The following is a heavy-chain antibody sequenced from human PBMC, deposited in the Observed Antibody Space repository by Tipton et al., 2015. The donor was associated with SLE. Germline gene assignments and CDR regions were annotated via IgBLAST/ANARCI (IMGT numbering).Heavy chain of an antibody. Sequence: TLSLTCTVSGGSISSYYWSWIRQPPGKGLEWIGYLYYSGSTNYNPSLKSRVTISVDTSKNHFSLKLSSVTAADPAVYYCARVRGRGYFQHWGQGTLVTVSS. D-gene: IGHD3-10*01. J-gene: IGHJ1*01. CDR2: LYYSGST. CDR3: ARVRGRGYFQH. CDR1: GGSISSYY. V-gene: IGHV4-59*01.